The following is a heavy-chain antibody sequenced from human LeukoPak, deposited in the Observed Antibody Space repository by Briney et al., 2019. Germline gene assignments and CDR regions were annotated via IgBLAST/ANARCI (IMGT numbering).Heavy chain of an antibody. V-gene: IGHV3-23*01. CDR1: GFTFSSYA. CDR2: ISGSGGST. CDR3: AKDSYPGIAVAGVMYYFDY. J-gene: IGHJ4*02. Sequence: GSLRLSCAASGFTFSSYAMSWVRQAPGKGPEWVSAISGSGGSTYYADSVKGRFTISRDNSKNTLYLQMNSLRAEDTAVYYCAKDSYPGIAVAGVMYYFDYWGQGTLVTVSS. D-gene: IGHD6-19*01.